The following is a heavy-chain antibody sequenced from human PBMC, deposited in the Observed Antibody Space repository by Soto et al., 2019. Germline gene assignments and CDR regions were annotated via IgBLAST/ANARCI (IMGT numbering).Heavy chain of an antibody. CDR2: IWYDGTNK. J-gene: IGHJ6*02. CDR3: ARDRGSASGTRYYYGMDV. Sequence: QVQLVESGGGVVQPGRSQRLSCAASGFTFSSYGMHWVRQAPGKGLEWVAVIWYDGTNKYYADSVKGGFTISRDNSKNTLYLQINSLIAEDTAVYYCARDRGSASGTRYYYGMDVWGQGTTVTGSS. CDR1: GFTFSSYG. D-gene: IGHD6-13*01. V-gene: IGHV3-33*01.